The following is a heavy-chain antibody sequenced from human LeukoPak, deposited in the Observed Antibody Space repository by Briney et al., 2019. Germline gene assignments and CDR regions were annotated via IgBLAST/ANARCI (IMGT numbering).Heavy chain of an antibody. CDR2: ISSSSSYI. V-gene: IGHV3-21*01. J-gene: IGHJ4*02. D-gene: IGHD1-1*01. Sequence: GGSLRLSCAASGFTFSSYSMNWVRQAPGNGLEWVSSISSSSSYIYYADSVKGRFTISRDNAKNSLYLQMNSLRAEDTAVYYCARTLNWNDAYSGYWGQGTLVTVSS. CDR3: ARTLNWNDAYSGY. CDR1: GFTFSSYS.